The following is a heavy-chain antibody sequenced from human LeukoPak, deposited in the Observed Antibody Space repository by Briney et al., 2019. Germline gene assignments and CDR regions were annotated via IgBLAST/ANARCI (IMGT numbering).Heavy chain of an antibody. J-gene: IGHJ4*02. Sequence: GGSLRLSCAASGFTFSSYWMHWVRQAPGKGLEWVSVIYSGGSTYYADSVKGRFTISRDNSKNTLYLQMNSLRAEDTAVYYCARGRGTYYFDYWGQGTLVTVSS. D-gene: IGHD3-10*01. CDR3: ARGRGTYYFDY. V-gene: IGHV3-53*01. CDR1: GFTFSSYW. CDR2: IYSGGST.